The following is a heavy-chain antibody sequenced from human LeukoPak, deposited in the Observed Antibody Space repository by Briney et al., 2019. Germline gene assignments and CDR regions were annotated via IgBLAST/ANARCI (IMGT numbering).Heavy chain of an antibody. CDR3: ARSSLGLAEIDY. V-gene: IGHV3-30-3*01. Sequence: GGSLRLSCAASGFTFSSYAMHWVRQAPGKGLEWVAIISYDGSNKNYADSEKGRFTVSRDNSKNTLYLQMNSLRAEDTAVYYCARSSLGLAEIDYWGQGTLVTVSS. CDR1: GFTFSSYA. D-gene: IGHD6-19*01. J-gene: IGHJ4*02. CDR2: ISYDGSNK.